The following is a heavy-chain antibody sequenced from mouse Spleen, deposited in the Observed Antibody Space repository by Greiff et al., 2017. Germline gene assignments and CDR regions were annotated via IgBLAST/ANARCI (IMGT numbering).Heavy chain of an antibody. CDR2: ISSGGDYI. D-gene: IGHD2-3*01. Sequence: EVQLVESGEGLVKPGGSLKLSCAASGFTFSSYAMSWVRQTPEKRLEWVAYISSGGDYIYYADTVKGRFTISRDNARNTLYLQMSSLKSEDTAMYYCTRDGYYLAWFAYWGQGTLVTVSA. CDR1: GFTFSSYA. V-gene: IGHV5-9-1*02. CDR3: TRDGYYLAWFAY. J-gene: IGHJ3*01.